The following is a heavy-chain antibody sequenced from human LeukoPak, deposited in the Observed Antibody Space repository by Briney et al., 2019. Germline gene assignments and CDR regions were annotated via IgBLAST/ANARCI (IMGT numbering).Heavy chain of an antibody. CDR3: AKEPLYCSSTSCWDDAFDI. Sequence: GGSLRLSCAASGFTFSTYWMSWVRQVPGKGLEWVANIKEDGSEENYVDSVKGRFTISRDNAKNTLYLQMNSLRAEDTAVYYCAKEPLYCSSTSCWDDAFDIWGQGTMVTVSS. CDR1: GFTFSTYW. V-gene: IGHV3-7*03. J-gene: IGHJ3*02. CDR2: IKEDGSEE. D-gene: IGHD2-2*01.